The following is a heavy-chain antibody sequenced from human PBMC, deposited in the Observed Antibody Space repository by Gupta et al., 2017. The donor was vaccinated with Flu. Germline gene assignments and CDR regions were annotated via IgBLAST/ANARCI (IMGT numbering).Heavy chain of an antibody. J-gene: IGHJ4*02. CDR2: ISSDDSYI. CDR3: TTLFVVPTAIPDY. V-gene: IGHV3-21*01. D-gene: IGHD2-2*02. Sequence: RQAPGKGLEWVSPISSDDSYIYYADSVKGRFTISRDNAKNSLFLKMNSLRVEDTAVYYCTTLFVVPTAIPDYWGRGTLVTVSS.